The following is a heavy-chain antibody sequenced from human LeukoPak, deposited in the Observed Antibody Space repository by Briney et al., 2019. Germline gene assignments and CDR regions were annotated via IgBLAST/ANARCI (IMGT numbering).Heavy chain of an antibody. J-gene: IGHJ6*04. D-gene: IGHD3-3*01. Sequence: PGGSLRLSCAASGFTFSIYSMNWVRQAPGKGLEWVSSISSSNSYIYYADSVKGRFTISRDNAKNSLYLQMNSLRAEDTAVYYCARDSYDFWSGYSKGYNWGNGTTVTVSS. CDR1: GFTFSIYS. V-gene: IGHV3-21*01. CDR3: ARDSYDFWSGYSKGYN. CDR2: ISSSNSYI.